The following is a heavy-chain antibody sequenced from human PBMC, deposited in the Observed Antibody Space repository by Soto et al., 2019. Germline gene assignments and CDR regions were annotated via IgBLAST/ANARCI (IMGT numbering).Heavy chain of an antibody. CDR2: IIPISGIT. CDR1: GGTFSSYT. CDR3: ARGVGYSSSTSCYAPPLPHYYYMDV. D-gene: IGHD2-2*01. Sequence: GASVKVSCKASGGTFSSYTISWVRQAPGQGLEWMGRIIPISGITNYAQKFQGWVTMTRDKSISTAYMELSRLRSDDTAVYYCARGVGYSSSTSCYAPPLPHYYYMDVWGKGTTVTVSS. V-gene: IGHV1-2*04. J-gene: IGHJ6*03.